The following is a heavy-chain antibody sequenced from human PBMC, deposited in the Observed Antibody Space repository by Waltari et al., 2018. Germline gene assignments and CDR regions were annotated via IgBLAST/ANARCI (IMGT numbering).Heavy chain of an antibody. D-gene: IGHD4-17*01. CDR1: GGSISSYY. J-gene: IGHJ2*01. V-gene: IGHV4-4*07. CDR2: IYTSGST. Sequence: QVQLQESGPGLVTPSETLSLTCTVPGGSISSYYWTWIRQPAGKGLEWIGRIYTSGSTNYNPSLKSRVTMSVDTSKNQFSLKLSSVTAADTAVYYCARASPRLRYGDRNYDWYFDLWGRGTLVTVSS. CDR3: ARASPRLRYGDRNYDWYFDL.